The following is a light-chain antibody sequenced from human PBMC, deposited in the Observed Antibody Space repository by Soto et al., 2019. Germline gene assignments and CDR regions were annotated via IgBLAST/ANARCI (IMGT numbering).Light chain of an antibody. V-gene: IGLV1-40*01. CDR2: GNS. Sequence: QSVLTQPPSVSGAPGQRVTISCTGSNSNIGAGYDVHWYQQLPGTAPKLLIYGNSNRPSGVPDRFSGSKSVTSASLAITGLQAEDEADYYCSSYTSISTLYVFGTGTKVTVL. CDR3: SSYTSISTLYV. J-gene: IGLJ1*01. CDR1: NSNIGAGYD.